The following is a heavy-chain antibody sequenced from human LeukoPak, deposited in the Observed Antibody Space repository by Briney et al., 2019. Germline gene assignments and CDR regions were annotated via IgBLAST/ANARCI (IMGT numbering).Heavy chain of an antibody. CDR1: GGTFSSYA. D-gene: IGHD3-10*01. V-gene: IGHV1-69*13. CDR3: ARERLFYKYYFDY. Sequence: ASVKVSCKASGGTFSSYAISWVRQAPGQGLEWMGGIIPIFGTANYAQKFQGRVTITADESTSTAYMELSSLRSEDTAVYYCARERLFYKYYFDYWGQGTLVTVSS. J-gene: IGHJ4*02. CDR2: IIPIFGTA.